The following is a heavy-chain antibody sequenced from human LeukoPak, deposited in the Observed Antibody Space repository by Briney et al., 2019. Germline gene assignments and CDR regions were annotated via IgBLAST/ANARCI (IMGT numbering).Heavy chain of an antibody. V-gene: IGHV4-59*01. CDR1: GGSISSYY. Sequence: SETLSLTCTVSGGSISSYYWSWIRQPPGKGLEWIGNIYDRGSTKYNPSLKSRVTISVDTSKNQFSLRLSSVTAADTVVYYCARGRTFDNWGQGTLVTVSS. CDR2: IYDRGST. J-gene: IGHJ4*02. CDR3: ARGRTFDN.